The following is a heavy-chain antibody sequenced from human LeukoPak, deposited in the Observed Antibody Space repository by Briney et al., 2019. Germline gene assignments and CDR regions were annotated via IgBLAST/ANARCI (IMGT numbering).Heavy chain of an antibody. J-gene: IGHJ4*02. Sequence: PGGYLRLSCAASGFTFSSHSLNWFRQAPGKGLEWVSSISSSGSYLSYADSVRGRFTISRDNAENSLHLQMNSLRAEDTAVYYCARTLYFDYLADYWGQGTLVTVSS. CDR3: ARTLYFDYLADY. CDR1: GFTFSSHS. D-gene: IGHD3-9*01. CDR2: ISSSGSYL. V-gene: IGHV3-21*01.